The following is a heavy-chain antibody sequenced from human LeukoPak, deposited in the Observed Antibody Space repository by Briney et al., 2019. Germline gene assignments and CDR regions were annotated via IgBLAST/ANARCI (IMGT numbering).Heavy chain of an antibody. D-gene: IGHD3-10*01. CDR1: GFTVSSKY. Sequence: GGSLRLSCAASGFTVSSKYMNWVRQAPGKGLEWVSYITSSSSTIHYADSVKGRFTISRDNAKNSLYLQMNSLRVEDTAVYYCARDRLWSFDYWGQGTLVTVSS. J-gene: IGHJ4*02. CDR2: ITSSSSTI. V-gene: IGHV3-48*01. CDR3: ARDRLWSFDY.